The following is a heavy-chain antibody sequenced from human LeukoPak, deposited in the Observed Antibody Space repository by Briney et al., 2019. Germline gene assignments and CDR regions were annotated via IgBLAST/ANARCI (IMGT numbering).Heavy chain of an antibody. Sequence: ASVKVSCKASRYTFTGYYMHWVRQAPGQGLEWMGWINPNSGGTNYAQKFQGRVTMTRDTSISTAYMELSRLRSDDTAVYYCAREGDYRGDWFDPWGQGTLVTVSS. CDR1: RYTFTGYY. V-gene: IGHV1-2*02. CDR3: AREGDYRGDWFDP. J-gene: IGHJ5*02. CDR2: INPNSGGT. D-gene: IGHD3-16*01.